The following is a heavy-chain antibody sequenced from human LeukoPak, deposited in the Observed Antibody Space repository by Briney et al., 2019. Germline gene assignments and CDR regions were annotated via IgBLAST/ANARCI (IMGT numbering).Heavy chain of an antibody. CDR1: GASISSHY. V-gene: IGHV4-4*07. D-gene: IGHD6-13*01. CDR2: IYTGDTT. CDR3: ARHSSSWYDDY. Sequence: SGTLSLTCAVSGASISSHYRSSVRQPAGQGLEWIGRIYTGDTTNYNPSLKSPVTMSVDKSKNQFFLRLSSVTAADTAVYYCARHSSSWYDDYWGQATLVTVSS. J-gene: IGHJ4*02.